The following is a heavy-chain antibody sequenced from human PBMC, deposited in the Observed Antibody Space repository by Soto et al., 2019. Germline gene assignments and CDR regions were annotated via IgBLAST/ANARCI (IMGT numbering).Heavy chain of an antibody. V-gene: IGHV4-59*01. Sequence: PSETLSLTCTVSGGSISSDYWSWIRQPPGKGLEWIGYISYSGNTNYNPSLRSLVTISVDTSKKQFSLKLRSVTAAATAVYYCASVLSGSSLFDYWGQGMLVTVSS. J-gene: IGHJ4*02. CDR1: GGSISSDY. D-gene: IGHD1-26*01. CDR3: ASVLSGSSLFDY. CDR2: ISYSGNT.